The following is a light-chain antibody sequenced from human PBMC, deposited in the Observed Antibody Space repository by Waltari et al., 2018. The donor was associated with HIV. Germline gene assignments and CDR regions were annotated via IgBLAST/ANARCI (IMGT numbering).Light chain of an antibody. CDR3: SSYTSSRSYV. Sequence: QSALTQPASVSGSPGQSITISCTGTSSDVGGYNYVSWYQQHPGKAPKLMIYAVSNRPSGVSNLFSGSKSGNTASLTISGLQAEDEADYYCSSYTSSRSYVFGTGTKVTVL. CDR1: SSDVGGYNY. CDR2: AVS. V-gene: IGLV2-14*03. J-gene: IGLJ1*01.